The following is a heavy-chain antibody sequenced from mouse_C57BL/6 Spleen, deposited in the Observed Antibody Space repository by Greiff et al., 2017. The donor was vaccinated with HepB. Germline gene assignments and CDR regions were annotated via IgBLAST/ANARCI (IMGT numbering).Heavy chain of an antibody. CDR2: IYPSDSET. CDR1: GYTFTSYW. Sequence: QVQLQQSGAELVRPGSSVKLSCKASGYTFTSYWMDWVKQRPGQGLEWIGNIYPSDSETHYNQKFKDKATLTVDKSSSTAYMQLSSLTSEDSAVYYCARGGNWGYFDVWGTGTTVTVSS. CDR3: ARGGNWGYFDV. D-gene: IGHD4-1*01. V-gene: IGHV1-61*01. J-gene: IGHJ1*03.